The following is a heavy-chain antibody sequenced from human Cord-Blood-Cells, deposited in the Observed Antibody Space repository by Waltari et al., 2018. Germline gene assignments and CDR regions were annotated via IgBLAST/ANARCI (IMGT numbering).Heavy chain of an antibody. J-gene: IGHJ4*02. V-gene: IGHV3-73*02. CDR2: IRSKANSYAT. Sequence: EVQLVESGGGLVQPGGSLKLSCAASGFTFSGSAMNWVRQASGKGLEWVGRIRSKANSYATAYAASVKGRFTISRDDSKNTAYLQMNSLKTEDTAVYYCTVYGDYDYWGQGTLVTVSS. CDR3: TVYGDYDY. CDR1: GFTFSGSA. D-gene: IGHD4-17*01.